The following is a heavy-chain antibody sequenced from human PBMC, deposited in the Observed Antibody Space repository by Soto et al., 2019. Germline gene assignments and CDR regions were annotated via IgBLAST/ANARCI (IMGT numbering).Heavy chain of an antibody. CDR2: IDYSGST. D-gene: IGHD3-9*01. CDR3: ARHLGEDKYYDILTGLLGKHYYYYGMDV. J-gene: IGHJ6*02. V-gene: IGHV4-39*01. CDR1: GGSISSSSYY. Sequence: SETLSLTCTVSGGSISSSSYYWGWIRQPPGKGLEWIGSIDYSGSTYYNPSLKSRVTISVDTSKNQFSLKLSSVTAADTAVYYCARHLGEDKYYDILTGLLGKHYYYYGMDVWGQGTTVTVSS.